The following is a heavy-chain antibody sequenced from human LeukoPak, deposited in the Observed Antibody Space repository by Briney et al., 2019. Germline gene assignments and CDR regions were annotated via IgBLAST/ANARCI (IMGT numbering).Heavy chain of an antibody. D-gene: IGHD3-10*01. CDR1: GFRFSDYY. CDR2: ISGSGGST. Sequence: GGSLRLSCAASGFRFSDYYMSWIRQAPGKGLEWVSAISGSGGSTYYADSVKGRFTISRDNSKNTLYLQMNSLRAEDTAVYYCAKSTPSSLWFGELLYHPNYWGQGTLVTVSS. V-gene: IGHV3-23*01. CDR3: AKSTPSSLWFGELLYHPNY. J-gene: IGHJ4*02.